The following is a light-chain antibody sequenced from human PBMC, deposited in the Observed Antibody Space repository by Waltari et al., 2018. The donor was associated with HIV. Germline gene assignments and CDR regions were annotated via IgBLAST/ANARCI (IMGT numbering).Light chain of an antibody. CDR3: QQYHDWPT. J-gene: IGKJ1*01. CDR2: GAI. CDR1: QSVGSN. Sequence: VVMTQSPAALSVSPGERATLSCRASQSVGSNVAWYHQRPGQPVRLLIHGAITRATGVPGRLSGSGSGTEFTLSIDGLQSDDCGLYYCQQYHDWPTFGQGTKVDI. V-gene: IGKV3-15*01.